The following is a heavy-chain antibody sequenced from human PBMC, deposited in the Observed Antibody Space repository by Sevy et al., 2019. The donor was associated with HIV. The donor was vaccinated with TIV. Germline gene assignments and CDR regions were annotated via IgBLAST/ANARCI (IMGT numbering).Heavy chain of an antibody. V-gene: IGHV3-30*04. J-gene: IGHJ6*02. CDR1: GFTFSSYA. D-gene: IGHD2-2*02. CDR2: ISYDGSNK. Sequence: GGSLRLSCAASGFTFSSYAMHWVRQAPGKGLEWVAVISYDGSNKYYADSVKGRFTISRDNSKNTPYLQMNSLRAEDTAVYYCVREGAYCSSTSCYTRNYYGMDVWGQGTTVTVSS. CDR3: VREGAYCSSTSCYTRNYYGMDV.